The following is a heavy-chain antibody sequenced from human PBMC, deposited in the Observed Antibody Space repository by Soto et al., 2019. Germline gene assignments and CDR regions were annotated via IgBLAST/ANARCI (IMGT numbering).Heavy chain of an antibody. CDR3: ARGSPDCSGGSCAPIYYYYMDV. D-gene: IGHD2-15*01. J-gene: IGHJ6*03. V-gene: IGHV4-34*01. Sequence: SETLSLTCAVYGGSFSGYYWSWIRQPPGKGLEWIGEINHSGSTNYNPSLKSRVTISVDTSKNQFSLKLSSVTAADTAVYYCARGSPDCSGGSCAPIYYYYMDVWGKGTTVTVSS. CDR1: GGSFSGYY. CDR2: INHSGST.